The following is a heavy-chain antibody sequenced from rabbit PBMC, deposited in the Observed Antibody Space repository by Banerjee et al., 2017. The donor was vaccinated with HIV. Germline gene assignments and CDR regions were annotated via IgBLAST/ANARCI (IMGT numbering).Heavy chain of an antibody. V-gene: IGHV1S40*01. CDR1: GFDFSSNA. CDR3: ARSADSSYSHYLNL. J-gene: IGHJ4*01. D-gene: IGHD8-1*01. Sequence: QSLEESGGDLVKPGASLTLTCTASGFDFSSNAMCWVRQAPGKGLEWIACIYPSGSTYYASWAKGRFTISKTSSTTVTLQMTSLTAADTATYFCARSADSSYSHYLNLWGPGTLVTVS. CDR2: IYPSGST.